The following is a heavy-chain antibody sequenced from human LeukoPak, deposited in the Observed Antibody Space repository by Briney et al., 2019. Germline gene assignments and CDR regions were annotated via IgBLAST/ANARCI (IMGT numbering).Heavy chain of an antibody. CDR2: IYSGGST. CDR1: GFTFSSYA. CDR3: ARAGRGSWFYYMDV. J-gene: IGHJ6*03. V-gene: IGHV3-53*01. Sequence: GGSLRLSCAASGFTFSSYAMNWVRQAPGKGLEWVSVIYSGGSTYYADSVKGRFTISRDNSKNTLYLQMNSLRAEDTAVYYCARAGRGSWFYYMDVWGKGTTVTVSS. D-gene: IGHD6-13*01.